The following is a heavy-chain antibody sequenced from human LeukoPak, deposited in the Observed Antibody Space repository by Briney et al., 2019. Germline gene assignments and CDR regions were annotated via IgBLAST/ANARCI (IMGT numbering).Heavy chain of an antibody. CDR1: GYTFTSYG. V-gene: IGHV1-18*01. CDR2: ISAYNGNT. D-gene: IGHD3-9*01. Sequence: GESLKISCKGSGYTFTSYGISWVRQAPGQGLEWMGWISAYNGNTNYAQKLQGRVTMTTDTSTSTAYMELRSLRSDDTAVYYCARDGQRYFDWFIPIPLDYYYYMDVWGKGTTVTISS. J-gene: IGHJ6*03. CDR3: ARDGQRYFDWFIPIPLDYYYYMDV.